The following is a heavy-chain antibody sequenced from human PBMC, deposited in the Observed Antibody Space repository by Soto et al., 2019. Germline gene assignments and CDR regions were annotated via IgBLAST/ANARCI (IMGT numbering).Heavy chain of an antibody. CDR2: ISGSGGST. J-gene: IGHJ4*02. Sequence: EVQLLESGGGLVQPGGSLRLSCAASGFTFSSYAMSWVRQAPGKGLEWVSAISGSGGSTYYADSVKGRFTISRDNSKNTLYMPVNRLRAEDTAVYYCAIADGYYQYSYFDYWGQGTLVTVSS. D-gene: IGHD3-22*01. V-gene: IGHV3-23*01. CDR3: AIADGYYQYSYFDY. CDR1: GFTFSSYA.